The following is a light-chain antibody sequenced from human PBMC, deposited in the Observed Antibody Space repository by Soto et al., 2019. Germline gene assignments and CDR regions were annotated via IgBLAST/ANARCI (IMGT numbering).Light chain of an antibody. J-gene: IGKJ1*01. Sequence: LTASPSTLSLSPCERATLSCRASQSIHTSLAWYQQKPGQPPRLVVYDSTLRANGVPDRFGGSRSGTEFTLTINNLEPEDFAVYYCQQRNVWPPITFGQGTKVDIK. CDR1: QSIHTS. CDR3: QQRNVWPPIT. V-gene: IGKV3-11*01. CDR2: DST.